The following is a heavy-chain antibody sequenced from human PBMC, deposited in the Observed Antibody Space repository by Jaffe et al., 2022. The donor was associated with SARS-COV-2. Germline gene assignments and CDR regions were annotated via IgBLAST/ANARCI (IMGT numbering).Heavy chain of an antibody. CDR1: GFIFNYYG. Sequence: QVQLVESGGGAVHPGGSLRLSCAASGFIFNYYGIHWVRQAPGKGLEWVADIWYDGTNDHYADSVKGRFTISRDNSKHTLFLQMNSLRVEDTAVYYCARGVSTVLRGTPVMGLDVWGRGTTVTVS. D-gene: IGHD3-10*01. J-gene: IGHJ6*02. CDR2: IWYDGTND. CDR3: ARGVSTVLRGTPVMGLDV. V-gene: IGHV3-33*01.